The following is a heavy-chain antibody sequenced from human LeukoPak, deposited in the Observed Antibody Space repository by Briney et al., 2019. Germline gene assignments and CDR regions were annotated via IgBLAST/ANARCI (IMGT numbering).Heavy chain of an antibody. J-gene: IGHJ5*02. CDR3: ARGGLRHNWFDP. V-gene: IGHV3-21*01. Sequence: PGGSLRLSCAASGFTFSSYSMNWVRQAPGKGLEWVSSISSSSSYIYYADSVKGRFTISRGNAKNSLYLQMNSLRAEDTAVYYCARGGLRHNWFDPWGQGTLVTVSS. D-gene: IGHD3-10*01. CDR1: GFTFSSYS. CDR2: ISSSSSYI.